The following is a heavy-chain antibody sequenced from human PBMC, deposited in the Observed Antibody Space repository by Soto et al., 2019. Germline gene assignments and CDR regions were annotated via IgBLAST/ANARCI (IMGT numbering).Heavy chain of an antibody. J-gene: IGHJ4*02. CDR2: IYYSGDI. Sequence: PSETLSLTCTVSGGSISSGGYYWNWIRQPPGKGLEWIGYIYYSGDIYYSPSLKSRVTISLDTSKNQFSLKLNSVTAADTAVYYCAREGYNFGPFDYWGQGALVTVSS. D-gene: IGHD5-18*01. CDR1: GGSISSGGYY. V-gene: IGHV4-31*03. CDR3: AREGYNFGPFDY.